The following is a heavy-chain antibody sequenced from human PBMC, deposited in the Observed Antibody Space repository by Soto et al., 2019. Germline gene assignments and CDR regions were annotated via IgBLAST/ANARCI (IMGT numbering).Heavy chain of an antibody. CDR2: IYYSGST. V-gene: IGHV4-59*01. Sequence: SETLSLTCTVSGGSISSYYWSWIRQPPGKGLEWIGYIYYSGSTNYNPSLKSRVTISVDTSKNQFSLKLSSVTAADTAVYYCARFKGRNGGQETLVTVS. CDR3: ARFKGRN. J-gene: IGHJ4*02. CDR1: GGSISSYY.